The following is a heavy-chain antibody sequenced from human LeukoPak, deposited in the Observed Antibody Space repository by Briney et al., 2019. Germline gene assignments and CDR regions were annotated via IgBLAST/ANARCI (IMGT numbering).Heavy chain of an antibody. Sequence: SVKVSCKASGGTFSSYAISWVRQAPGQGLEWMGRIIPIFGTANYAQKFQGRVTITTDESTSTAYMELSSLRSEDTAVYYCARDPVSGVVAATVYYYYYMDVWGKGTTVTVSS. J-gene: IGHJ6*03. CDR2: IIPIFGTA. CDR1: GGTFSSYA. D-gene: IGHD2-15*01. CDR3: ARDPVSGVVAATVYYYYYMDV. V-gene: IGHV1-69*05.